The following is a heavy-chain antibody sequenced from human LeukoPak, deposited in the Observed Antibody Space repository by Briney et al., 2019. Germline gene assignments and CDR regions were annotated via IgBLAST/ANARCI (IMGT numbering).Heavy chain of an antibody. V-gene: IGHV3-20*04. CDR1: GFTFDDYG. CDR3: AREMFVASGRYFGGQTGDYCLDY. CDR2: INRNGGRT. J-gene: IGHJ4*02. D-gene: IGHD6-19*01. Sequence: GGSLRLSCAASGFTFDDYGMTWVRQAPGKGLEWVSGINRNGGRTGYADSVKGRFTISRDNAKNFLYLQMNSLKAEDTALYYCAREMFVASGRYFGGQTGDYCLDYWGQGTLVTVSS.